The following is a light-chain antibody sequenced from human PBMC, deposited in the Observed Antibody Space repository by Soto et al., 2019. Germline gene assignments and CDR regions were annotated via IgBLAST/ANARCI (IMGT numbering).Light chain of an antibody. V-gene: IGKV3-20*01. CDR3: QQYGRSSWT. J-gene: IGKJ1*01. CDR1: QSVSTNF. CDR2: GAS. Sequence: EIVLTQSPGTLSLSPGEGATLSCRASQSVSTNFFAWYQQKPGQAPRLLIYGASTRATGIPDRFSGSGSGTDFTLTISRLEPEDFAVYYCQQYGRSSWTFGHGLKVDI.